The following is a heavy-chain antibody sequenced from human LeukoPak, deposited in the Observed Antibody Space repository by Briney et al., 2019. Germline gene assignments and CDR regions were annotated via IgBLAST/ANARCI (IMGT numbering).Heavy chain of an antibody. Sequence: SETRSLTCAVSGGSISSSSYYWGWIRQPPGKGLGWIGSIYYSGSTYYTPSLKSRVTMSVDTSKNQFSLKLSSVTAADTAVYYCARRQGRLDYWGQGTLVTVSS. CDR1: GGSISSSSYY. CDR2: IYYSGST. J-gene: IGHJ4*02. D-gene: IGHD3-16*01. V-gene: IGHV4-39*01. CDR3: ARRQGRLDY.